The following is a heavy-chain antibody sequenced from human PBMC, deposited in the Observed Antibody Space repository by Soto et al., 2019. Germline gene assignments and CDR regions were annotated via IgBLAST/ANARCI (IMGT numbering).Heavy chain of an antibody. Sequence: PGESLKISCQVSGYSFTNYWIAWVRQMPGKGLEYMGIIYPGDSDTRYSPSFQGQVTISVDKSISTAYLQWSSLKASDTAMFYCAKAVNSGWFYYGMDVWGQGTTVTVSS. CDR1: GYSFTNYW. D-gene: IGHD6-13*01. CDR2: IYPGDSDT. J-gene: IGHJ6*02. V-gene: IGHV5-51*01. CDR3: AKAVNSGWFYYGMDV.